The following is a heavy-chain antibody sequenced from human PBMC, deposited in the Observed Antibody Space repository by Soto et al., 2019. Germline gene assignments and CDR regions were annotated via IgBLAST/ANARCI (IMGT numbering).Heavy chain of an antibody. D-gene: IGHD3-22*01. Sequence: QLLLQESGPGLVKPSETLSLTCTVSGGSILDSTYYWAWIRQSPGKGLEWIGTIFYSGGPFYTPSLKSRVTMSVDTSNNQFSLKLSSVTAADTAVYYCARQASGYYYGWFDPWGQGTLVTVSS. CDR2: IFYSGGP. J-gene: IGHJ5*02. CDR3: ARQASGYYYGWFDP. CDR1: GGSILDSTYY. V-gene: IGHV4-39*01.